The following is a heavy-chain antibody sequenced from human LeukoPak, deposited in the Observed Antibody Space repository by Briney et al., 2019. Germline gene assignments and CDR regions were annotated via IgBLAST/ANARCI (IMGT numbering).Heavy chain of an antibody. V-gene: IGHV4-39*07. CDR3: ARGHYGSGS. Sequence: SETLSLTCTVSGGSISSSSYYWGWIRQPPGKGLEWIGSIYYSGSTYYNPSLKSRVTISVDTSKNQFSLKLSSVTAADTAVYYCARGHYGSGSWGQGKLVTVSS. J-gene: IGHJ4*02. CDR1: GGSISSSSYY. CDR2: IYYSGST. D-gene: IGHD3-10*01.